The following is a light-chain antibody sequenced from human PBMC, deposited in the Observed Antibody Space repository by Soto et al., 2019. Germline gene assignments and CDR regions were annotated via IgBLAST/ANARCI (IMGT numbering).Light chain of an antibody. Sequence: QSALTQPPSASGSPGQSVTISCTGTSSDVGGYNSVSWYQQHPGKAPKVMIYEVTKRPSGVPDRFSGSKSGNTASLTVSGLQAEDEADSYCSSYAGSNNVVFGGGTKLTVL. CDR3: SSYAGSNNVV. J-gene: IGLJ2*01. V-gene: IGLV2-8*01. CDR2: EVT. CDR1: SSDVGGYNS.